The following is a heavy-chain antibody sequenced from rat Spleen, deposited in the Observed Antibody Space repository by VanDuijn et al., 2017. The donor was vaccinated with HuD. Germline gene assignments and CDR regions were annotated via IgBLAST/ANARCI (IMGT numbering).Heavy chain of an antibody. D-gene: IGHD3-4*01. Sequence: EVQLVESGGGLAQPGRSLKVSCITSGFTFNYYWMTWIRQAPGKGLEWVASITNASGGTHYADSVKGRFTISRDIAKSTLYLQMDSLRSEDTATDYCTREETLYWYFDFWGPGTMVTVSS. CDR3: TREETLYWYFDF. CDR2: ITNASGGT. CDR1: GFTFNYYW. V-gene: IGHV5-31*01. J-gene: IGHJ1*01.